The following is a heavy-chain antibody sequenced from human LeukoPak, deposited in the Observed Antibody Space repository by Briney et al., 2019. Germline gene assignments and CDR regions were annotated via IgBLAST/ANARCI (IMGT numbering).Heavy chain of an antibody. D-gene: IGHD6-6*01. CDR3: ARDNEVAARSFDY. J-gene: IGHJ4*02. V-gene: IGHV4-59*01. CDR1: GGSISSYY. CDR2: IYYSGST. Sequence: SETLSLTCIVSGGSISSYYWSWVRQPPGKGLEWIGYIYYSGSTNYNPSLKSRVTISVDTSKNQFSLKLSSVTAADTAVYYCARDNEVAARSFDYWGQGTLVTVSS.